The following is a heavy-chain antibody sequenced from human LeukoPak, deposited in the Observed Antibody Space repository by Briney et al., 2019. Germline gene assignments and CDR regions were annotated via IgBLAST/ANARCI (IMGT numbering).Heavy chain of an antibody. CDR3: ASSYYDSSGYYRYNWFDP. CDR1: GGTFSSYA. D-gene: IGHD3-22*01. CDR2: IIPIFGTA. Sequence: ASVKVSCKASGGTFSSYAISWVRQAPGQGLEWMGGIIPIFGTANYAQKFQGRVTITADESTSTAYMELSSLRSEDTAVYYCASSYYDSSGYYRYNWFDPWGQGTLVTVSS. J-gene: IGHJ5*02. V-gene: IGHV1-69*13.